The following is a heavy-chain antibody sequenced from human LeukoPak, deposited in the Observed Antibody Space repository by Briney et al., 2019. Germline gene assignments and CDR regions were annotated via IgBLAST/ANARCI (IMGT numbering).Heavy chain of an antibody. V-gene: IGHV1-46*01. D-gene: IGHD6-13*01. J-gene: IGHJ4*02. Sequence: ASVKVSCKASGYTFTSYYMHWVRQAPGQGLEWMGIINPSGGSTSYAQKFQGRVTMTRDTSTSTVYMELSSLRSEDTTVYYCARDRTKGIAAAGIDYWGQGTLVTVSS. CDR1: GYTFTSYY. CDR3: ARDRTKGIAAAGIDY. CDR2: INPSGGST.